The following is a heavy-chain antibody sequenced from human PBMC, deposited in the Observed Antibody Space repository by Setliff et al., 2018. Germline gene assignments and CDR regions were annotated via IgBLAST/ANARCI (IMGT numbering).Heavy chain of an antibody. Sequence: SETLSLTCAVYGGSFSGYYWSWIRQPPGKGLEWIGEINHSGSTNYNPSLKSRVTISVATSKNQFSLKLSSVTAADTAVYYCARVDNFWSGPIDYWGQGTLVTVSS. V-gene: IGHV4-34*01. J-gene: IGHJ4*02. CDR1: GGSFSGYY. CDR3: ARVDNFWSGPIDY. D-gene: IGHD3-3*01. CDR2: INHSGST.